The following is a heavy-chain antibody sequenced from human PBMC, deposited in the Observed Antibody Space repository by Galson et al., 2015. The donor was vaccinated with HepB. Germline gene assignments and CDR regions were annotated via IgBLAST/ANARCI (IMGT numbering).Heavy chain of an antibody. CDR2: IYTSGST. V-gene: IGHV4-61*02. J-gene: IGHJ2*01. D-gene: IGHD3-9*01. CDR1: GGSISSGSYY. Sequence: PLSLTCTVSGGSISSGSYYWSWIRQPAGKGLEWIGRIYTSGSTNYNPSLKSRVTMSVDTSKNQFSLKLSSVTAADTAVYYCARHPGYDILTGQDGYWYFDLWGRGTLVTVSS. CDR3: ARHPGYDILTGQDGYWYFDL.